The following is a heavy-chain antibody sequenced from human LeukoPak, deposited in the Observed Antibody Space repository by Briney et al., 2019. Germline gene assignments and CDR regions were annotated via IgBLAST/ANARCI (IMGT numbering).Heavy chain of an antibody. J-gene: IGHJ6*03. CDR3: AKGLYYPSYYMDV. D-gene: IGHD3-10*01. CDR2: ISGSGGST. CDR1: GFTLSSYA. Sequence: PGGSLRLSCAASGFTLSSYAMKWVRQAPGKGLEWVSGISGSGGSTFYADSVKGRFTISRDNSKNTLYLQMNSLRAEDTAVYYCAKGLYYPSYYMDVWGKGTTVTVSS. V-gene: IGHV3-23*01.